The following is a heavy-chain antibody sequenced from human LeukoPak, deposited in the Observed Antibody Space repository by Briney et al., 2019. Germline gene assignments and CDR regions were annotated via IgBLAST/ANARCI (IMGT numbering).Heavy chain of an antibody. Sequence: SETLSLACSVSGGSISTNGYYWGWIRQSPGKGLEWIGSIYYTGSTYYNPSLKSRVTVSVDTSRNQFSLKLSSMTAADTAVYYCARLAAAGDFDCWGQGTLVTVPS. CDR1: GGSISTNGYY. D-gene: IGHD6-13*01. V-gene: IGHV4-39*01. CDR2: IYYTGST. CDR3: ARLAAAGDFDC. J-gene: IGHJ4*02.